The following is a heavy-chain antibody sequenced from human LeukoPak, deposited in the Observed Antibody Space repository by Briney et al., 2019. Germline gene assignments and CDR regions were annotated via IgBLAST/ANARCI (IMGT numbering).Heavy chain of an antibody. CDR2: ISGSGGST. J-gene: IGHJ4*02. D-gene: IGHD2-15*01. Sequence: GGSLRLSCAASGFTFSSYGMSWVRQAPGEGLEWVSAISGSGGSTYYADSVKGRFTISRDKSKNTLYLQMNSLRAEDTAVYYCAKGLFPVVAANWFDYWGQGTLVTVSS. CDR3: AKGLFPVVAANWFDY. CDR1: GFTFSSYG. V-gene: IGHV3-23*01.